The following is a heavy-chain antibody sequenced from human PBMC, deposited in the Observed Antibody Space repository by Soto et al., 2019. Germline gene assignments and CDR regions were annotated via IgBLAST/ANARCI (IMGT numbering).Heavy chain of an antibody. Sequence: ASVKVSCKASGYTFTSYGISWVRQAPGQGLEWMGWISAYNGNTNYAQKLQGRVTMTTDTSTSTAYMGLRSLRSDDTAVYYCARSLSEIVSFGYSYGNDAFDISGQGTM. V-gene: IGHV1-18*01. CDR1: GYTFTSYG. D-gene: IGHD5-18*01. CDR3: ARSLSEIVSFGYSYGNDAFDI. CDR2: ISAYNGNT. J-gene: IGHJ3*02.